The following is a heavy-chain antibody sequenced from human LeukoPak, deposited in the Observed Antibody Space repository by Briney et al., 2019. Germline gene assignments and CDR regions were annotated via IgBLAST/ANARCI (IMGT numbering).Heavy chain of an antibody. V-gene: IGHV3-23*01. D-gene: IGHD3-22*01. CDR3: AKDRRDYYYDSSGYHEN. Sequence: GGSLRLSCAASGFTFNTYTMNWVRQAPGKGLEWVSYISGSSGIIDYADSVKGRFTISRDNSKNTLYLQMNSLRAEDTAVYYCAKDRRDYYYDSSGYHENWGQGTLVTVSS. J-gene: IGHJ4*02. CDR1: GFTFNTYT. CDR2: ISGSSGII.